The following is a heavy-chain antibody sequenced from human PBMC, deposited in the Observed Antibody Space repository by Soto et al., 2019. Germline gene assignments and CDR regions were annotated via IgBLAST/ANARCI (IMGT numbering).Heavy chain of an antibody. V-gene: IGHV1-69*13. Sequence: SVKVSCKASGGTLSSYAISWVRQAPGQGLEWMGGIIPIFGTANYAQKLQGRVTITADESTSTAYMELSSLRSEDTAVYYCASGGGSSSRGYYFDYWGQGTLVTVSS. CDR1: GGTLSSYA. CDR2: IIPIFGTA. J-gene: IGHJ4*02. CDR3: ASGGGSSSRGYYFDY. D-gene: IGHD6-13*01.